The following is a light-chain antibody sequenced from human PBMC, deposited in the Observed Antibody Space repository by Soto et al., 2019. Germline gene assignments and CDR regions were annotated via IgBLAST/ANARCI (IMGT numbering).Light chain of an antibody. Sequence: DIQMTQSPSSVSASVGDRVTITCRASQGISSWVAWYQQKPGKAPNLLIYAASSLQSGVPSRFSGSGSWTEFTLTISSLQPEDFATYYCPQADTFPLTFGGGTKVEIK. J-gene: IGKJ4*01. CDR2: AAS. CDR3: PQADTFPLT. V-gene: IGKV1-12*01. CDR1: QGISSW.